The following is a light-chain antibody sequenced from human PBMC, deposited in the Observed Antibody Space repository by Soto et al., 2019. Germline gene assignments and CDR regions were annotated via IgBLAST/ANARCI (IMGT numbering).Light chain of an antibody. J-gene: IGKJ1*01. CDR1: QNINSW. Sequence: DIHMTQSPSTLSASVGDRVTITCRASQNINSWLAWYQQKPGKAPKLLIYEASSLETGVPSRFSGSGYGTDFTLTITSLQTDDFGTYHCQQYDVHPKTFGQGTKVDIK. V-gene: IGKV1-5*01. CDR3: QQYDVHPKT. CDR2: EAS.